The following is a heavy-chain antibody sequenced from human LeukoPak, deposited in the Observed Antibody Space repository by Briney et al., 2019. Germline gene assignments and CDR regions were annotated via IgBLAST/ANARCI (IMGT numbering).Heavy chain of an antibody. CDR1: GGSISGNY. CDR3: ARDSYYFDTFKNDYYYYMDV. Sequence: PSETLSLTCTVSGGSISGNYWSWIRQPPGKGLEWIGYIYYTGSTNYNPSLKSRVTISVDTSKNQFSLRLSSVTAADTAVYYCARDSYYFDTFKNDYYYYMDVWGKGTTVTVSS. J-gene: IGHJ6*03. V-gene: IGHV4-59*01. D-gene: IGHD3-22*01. CDR2: IYYTGST.